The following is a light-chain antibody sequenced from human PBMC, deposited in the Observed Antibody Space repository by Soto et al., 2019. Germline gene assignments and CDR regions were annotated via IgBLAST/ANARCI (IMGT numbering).Light chain of an antibody. CDR3: QQYGGSPRT. CDR2: GAS. Sequence: EIVLTQSPGTLSLSPGERATLSCRASQSVSNNYLAWYQQKPGQAPRLLIYGASSRATGIPDRFSGSGSGTEFTLTIRRLEPEEFAVFYCQQYGGSPRTFGQGTRVEIK. V-gene: IGKV3-20*01. CDR1: QSVSNNY. J-gene: IGKJ1*01.